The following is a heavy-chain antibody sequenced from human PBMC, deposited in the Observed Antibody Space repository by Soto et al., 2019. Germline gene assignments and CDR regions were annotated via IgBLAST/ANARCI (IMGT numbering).Heavy chain of an antibody. D-gene: IGHD1-26*01. Sequence: QLQLQESGPGLVKPSETLSLTCTVSGGSISSSSYYWGWIRQPPGKGLEWIGSIYYSGSTYYNPSLKSRVTISVDTSKNQFSLKLSSVTAADTAVYYCARQYRWEPVYYYFDYWGQGTLVTVSS. J-gene: IGHJ4*02. CDR1: GGSISSSSYY. CDR2: IYYSGST. V-gene: IGHV4-39*01. CDR3: ARQYRWEPVYYYFDY.